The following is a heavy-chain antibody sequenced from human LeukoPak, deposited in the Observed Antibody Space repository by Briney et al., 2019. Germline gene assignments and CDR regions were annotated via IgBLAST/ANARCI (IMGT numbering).Heavy chain of an antibody. CDR2: INPNSGGT. CDR1: GYTFTGYY. CDR3: ARGKNAGYCSSTSCFPRYFDY. J-gene: IGHJ4*02. D-gene: IGHD2-2*01. Sequence: ASVKVSCKASGYTFTGYYMHWVRQAPGQGLEWMGWINPNSGGTNYAQKFQGRVTMTRDTSISTAYMELRSLRSDDTAVYYCARGKNAGYCSSTSCFPRYFDYWGQGTLVTVSS. V-gene: IGHV1-2*02.